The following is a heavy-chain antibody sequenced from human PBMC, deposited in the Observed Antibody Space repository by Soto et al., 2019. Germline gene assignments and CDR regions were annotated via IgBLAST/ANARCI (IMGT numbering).Heavy chain of an antibody. D-gene: IGHD3-22*01. CDR3: AKGATYYYDSSGPGGGDY. V-gene: IGHV3-30*18. CDR2: ISYDGSNK. J-gene: IGHJ4*02. Sequence: QVQLVESGGGVVQPGRSLRLSCAASGFTFSSYGMHWVRQAPGKGLEWVAVISYDGSNKYYADSVKGRFTISRDNSKNTLYLQMNSLRAEDTAVYYCAKGATYYYDSSGPGGGDYWGQGTLVTVSS. CDR1: GFTFSSYG.